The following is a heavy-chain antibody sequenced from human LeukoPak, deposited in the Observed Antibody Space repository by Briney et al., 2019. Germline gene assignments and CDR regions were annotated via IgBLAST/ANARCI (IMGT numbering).Heavy chain of an antibody. Sequence: SETLSLTCAVYGGSFSGYYWSWIRQPPGKGLEWIGEINHSGSTNYNPSLKSRVTISVDTSKNQFSLKLSSVTAADTAAYYCARHGSYRYYYYGMDVWGQGTTVTVSS. D-gene: IGHD3-16*02. CDR1: GGSFSGYY. V-gene: IGHV4-34*01. CDR2: INHSGST. J-gene: IGHJ6*02. CDR3: ARHGSYRYYYYGMDV.